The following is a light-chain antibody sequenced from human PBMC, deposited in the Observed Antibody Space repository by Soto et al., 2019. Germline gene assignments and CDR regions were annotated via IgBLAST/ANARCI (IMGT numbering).Light chain of an antibody. CDR3: QQCYMGWT. CDR2: DAS. Sequence: DIQMTQSPSTLSASVGDRVTITCRASQSIGRFLAWYQHQPGKAPKLLVYDASTLENGVPSRFSGTGSGTEFTFSIASLQPEPSGTYYCQQCYMGWTLDQGTKVDFK. CDR1: QSIGRF. J-gene: IGKJ1*01. V-gene: IGKV1-5*01.